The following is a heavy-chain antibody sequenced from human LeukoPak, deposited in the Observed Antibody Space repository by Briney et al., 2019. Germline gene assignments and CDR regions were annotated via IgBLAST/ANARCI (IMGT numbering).Heavy chain of an antibody. CDR1: GYSFTSYW. CDR2: IYPGDSDT. V-gene: IGHV5-51*01. Sequence: GESLKISCKGSGYSFTSYWIGWVRQMPGKGLEWMGIIYPGDSDTRYSPSFQGQVTISADKSISTAYLQWSSLKASDTAMYYCARLADTAMEIGAAYYMDVWGKGTTVTVSS. CDR3: ARLADTAMEIGAAYYMDV. J-gene: IGHJ6*03. D-gene: IGHD5-18*01.